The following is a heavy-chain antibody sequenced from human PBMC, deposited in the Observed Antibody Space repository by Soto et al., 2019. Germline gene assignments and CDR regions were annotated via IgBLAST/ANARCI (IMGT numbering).Heavy chain of an antibody. J-gene: IGHJ4*02. Sequence: QVQVAQSGAEVKRPGASVPVSCWASGYPFTNFYIHWVRQAPGQGLEWMGIINPSGGSTAYAQKFLGRVTMTGDTSTSTVYMEGSIRKSEDTDVYYCARADYYGSSGYHLDYWGQGTRVTASP. CDR1: GYPFTNFY. CDR3: ARADYYGSSGYHLDY. CDR2: INPSGGST. D-gene: IGHD3-22*01. V-gene: IGHV1-46*01.